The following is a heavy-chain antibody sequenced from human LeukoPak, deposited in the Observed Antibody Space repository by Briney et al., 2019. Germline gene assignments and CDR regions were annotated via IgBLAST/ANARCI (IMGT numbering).Heavy chain of an antibody. CDR2: INPNSGGT. V-gene: IGHV1-2*02. J-gene: IGHJ6*03. CDR3: ARETSQKGAHYMDV. Sequence: GASVKVSCKASGYTFTGYYMHWVRQAPGQGLEWMGWINPNSGGTNYAQKFQGRVTMARDTSISTAYMELSRLRSDDTAVYYCARETSQKGAHYMDVWGKGTTITTSS. CDR1: GYTFTGYY. D-gene: IGHD3-16*01.